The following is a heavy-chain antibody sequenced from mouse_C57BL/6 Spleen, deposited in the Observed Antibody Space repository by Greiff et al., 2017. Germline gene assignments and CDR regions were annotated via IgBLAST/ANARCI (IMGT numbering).Heavy chain of an antibody. CDR1: GYSFTDYN. Sequence: VQLQQSGPELVKPGASVKISCKASGYSFTDYNMNWVKQSHGTSLEWIGVINPNYGATSYNQKFKGKATLTVDQSSSTAYMQLNSLTSEDSAVYYCAWYYVSSFYWYFDVWGTGTTVTVSS. CDR3: AWYYVSSFYWYFDV. CDR2: INPNYGAT. V-gene: IGHV1-39*01. J-gene: IGHJ1*03. D-gene: IGHD1-1*01.